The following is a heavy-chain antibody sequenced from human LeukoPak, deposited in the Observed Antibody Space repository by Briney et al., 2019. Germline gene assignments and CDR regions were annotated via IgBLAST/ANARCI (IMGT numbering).Heavy chain of an antibody. CDR1: GFTFSSYA. CDR3: AREHSYCSSTSCSRGRYYGMDV. V-gene: IGHV3-30*04. J-gene: IGHJ6*02. Sequence: GRSLRLSCAASGFTFSSYAMRWVRQAPGKGLEWVAVISYDGSNKYYADSVKGRFTISRDNSKNTLYLQMNSLRAEDTAVYYCAREHSYCSSTSCSRGRYYGMDVWGQGTTVTVSS. CDR2: ISYDGSNK. D-gene: IGHD2-2*01.